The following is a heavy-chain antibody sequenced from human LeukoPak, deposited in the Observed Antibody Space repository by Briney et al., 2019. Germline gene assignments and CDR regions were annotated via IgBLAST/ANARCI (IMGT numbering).Heavy chain of an antibody. Sequence: PSQTLSLTCTVSGGSISSGGYYWSWIRQHPGKGLEWIGYIYYSGSTYYNPSLKSRVTISVDTSKNQFSLMLSSVTAADTAVYYCAREVIGLAIDYWGQGTLVTVSS. J-gene: IGHJ4*02. CDR3: AREVIGLAIDY. D-gene: IGHD3-10*01. V-gene: IGHV4-31*03. CDR1: GGSISSGGYY. CDR2: IYYSGST.